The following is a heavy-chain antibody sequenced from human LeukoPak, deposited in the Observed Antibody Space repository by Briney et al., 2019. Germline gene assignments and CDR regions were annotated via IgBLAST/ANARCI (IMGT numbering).Heavy chain of an antibody. Sequence: GGSLRLSCAASGFIFSGYEMHWVRQAPGKGLEWVSCISTSGNTKYYADSVKGRFTISRDNAKNSLYLQMNRLRAEDTALYYCARGYCSGTSCYFDYWGQGTLVTVSS. J-gene: IGHJ4*02. D-gene: IGHD2-2*01. CDR2: ISTSGNTK. CDR1: GFIFSGYE. V-gene: IGHV3-48*03. CDR3: ARGYCSGTSCYFDY.